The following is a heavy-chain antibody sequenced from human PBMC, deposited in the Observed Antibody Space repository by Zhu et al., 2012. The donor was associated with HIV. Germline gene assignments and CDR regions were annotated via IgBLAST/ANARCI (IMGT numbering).Heavy chain of an antibody. CDR1: DGSIRSHY. J-gene: IGHJ6*02. CDR3: ARSRQRWLQYYHYGMDV. CDR2: IYHSGST. Sequence: QVQLQESGPGLVKPSETLSLTCTVSDGSIRSHYWSWIRQPPGKGLEWIGDIYHSGSTNYNPSLKSRVTISVDTSKNQFSLKVRSVTAADTAVYYCARSRQRWLQYYHYGMDVWGQGDHGHR. D-gene: IGHD5-24*01. V-gene: IGHV4-59*11.